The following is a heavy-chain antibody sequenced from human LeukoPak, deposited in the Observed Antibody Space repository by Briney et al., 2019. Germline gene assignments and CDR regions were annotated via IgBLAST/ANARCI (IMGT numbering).Heavy chain of an antibody. J-gene: IGHJ4*02. CDR2: IRYDGSNK. CDR1: GFTFSSYG. D-gene: IGHD5-18*01. CDR3: AKDSLWLEGHFDY. V-gene: IGHV3-30*02. Sequence: PGGSLRLSCAASGFTFSSYGMHWVRQAPGKGLEWVAFIRYDGSNKYYADSVKGRFTISRDNSKNTLYLQMNSLRAEDTAVYYCAKDSLWLEGHFDYWGQGTLVTVSS.